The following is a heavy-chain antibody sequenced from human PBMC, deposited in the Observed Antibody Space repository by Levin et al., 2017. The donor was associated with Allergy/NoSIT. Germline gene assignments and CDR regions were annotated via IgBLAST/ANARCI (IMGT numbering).Heavy chain of an antibody. CDR3: AGDPDYGDYFGAFDI. D-gene: IGHD4-17*01. CDR2: INTYTGNP. CDR1: GYSFTHHA. Sequence: PVASVKVSCKTSGYSFTHHAMNWVRQAPGQGLEWMGYINTYTGNPTYAQGFTGRFVVSLDSSVRTAYLQNSRLKAEDTAVYYCAGDPDYGDYFGAFDIWGQGTMVTVSS. J-gene: IGHJ3*02. V-gene: IGHV7-4-1*02.